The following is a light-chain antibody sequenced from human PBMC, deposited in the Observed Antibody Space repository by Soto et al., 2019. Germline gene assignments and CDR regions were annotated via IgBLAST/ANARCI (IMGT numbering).Light chain of an antibody. CDR1: QGSRND. CDR3: LQPNSYRLT. V-gene: IGKV1-17*02. CDR2: AAS. J-gene: IGKJ4*02. Sequence: IQVTQSPSSLSASGGVRVTITFRASQGSRNDFGWYQQKPGNAPKRLIYAASSLQSWVPARFSGSGSGTEFALTIGNLQPEDFATYYCLQPNSYRLTFGGGTKVDVK.